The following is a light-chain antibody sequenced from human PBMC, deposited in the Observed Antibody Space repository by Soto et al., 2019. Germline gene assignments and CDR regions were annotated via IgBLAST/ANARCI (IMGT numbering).Light chain of an antibody. CDR3: QQRSNWPLT. CDR2: DAS. J-gene: IGKJ4*01. CDR1: QSVSSY. Sequence: EVVLTQSPATLSLSPGESATLSCRASQSVSSYLAWYQQKLGQAPRLLIYDASNRATGIPARFSGSGSGTDFTLTISSLESEDFAVYFCQQRSNWPLTFGGGTKVEIK. V-gene: IGKV3-11*01.